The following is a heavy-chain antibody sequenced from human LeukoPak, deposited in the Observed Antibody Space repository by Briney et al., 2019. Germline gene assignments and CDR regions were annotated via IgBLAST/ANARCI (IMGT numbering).Heavy chain of an antibody. V-gene: IGHV3-23*01. D-gene: IGHD2-15*01. CDR1: GFTFSSYA. CDR3: AAIGYCSGGSCYPEDFDY. Sequence: QPGGSLRLSCAASGFTFSSYAMSWVRQAPGKGLEWVSAISGSGGSTYYADSVKGRFTISRDNAKNSLYLQMNSLRAEDTALYYCAAIGYCSGGSCYPEDFDYWGQGTLVTVSS. CDR2: ISGSGGST. J-gene: IGHJ4*02.